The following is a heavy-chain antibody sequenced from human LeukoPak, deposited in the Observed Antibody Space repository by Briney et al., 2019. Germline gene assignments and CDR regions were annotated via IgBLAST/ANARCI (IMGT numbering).Heavy chain of an antibody. D-gene: IGHD3-10*01. Sequence: SETLSLTCTVSGGSISSGGYYWSWIRQHPGKGLEWIGYIYYSGSTYYNPSLKSRVTISVDTSKNQFSLKLSSVTAADTAVYYHARDGVSMVRGPQRWFDPWGQGTLVTVSS. CDR1: GGSISSGGYY. J-gene: IGHJ5*02. CDR2: IYYSGST. V-gene: IGHV4-31*03. CDR3: ARDGVSMVRGPQRWFDP.